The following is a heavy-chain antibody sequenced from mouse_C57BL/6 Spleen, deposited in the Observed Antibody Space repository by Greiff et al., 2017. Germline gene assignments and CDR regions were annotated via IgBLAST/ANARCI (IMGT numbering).Heavy chain of an antibody. CDR2: IHPNSGST. CDR3: ARPFYDYDVWAMDY. J-gene: IGHJ4*01. CDR1: GYTFTSYW. D-gene: IGHD2-4*01. V-gene: IGHV1-64*01. Sequence: QVQLQQSGAELVKPGASVKLSCKASGYTFTSYWMHWVKQRPGQGLEWIGMIHPNSGSTNYNEKFKSKATLTVDKSSSTAYMQLSSLTSEDSAVYYCARPFYDYDVWAMDYWGQGTSVTVSS.